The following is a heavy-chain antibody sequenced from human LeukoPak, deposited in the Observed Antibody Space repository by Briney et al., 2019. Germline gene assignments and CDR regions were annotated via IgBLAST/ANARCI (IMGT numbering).Heavy chain of an antibody. CDR1: GGSISSHY. Sequence: SSETLSLTCTVSGGSISSHYWSWIRQPPGKGLEWIGYIYYSGSTNYNPSLKSRVTISVDTSKNQFSLKLSSVTAADTAVYYCARGEAMVRGVIISIWGQGTMVTVSS. CDR3: ARGEAMVRGVIISI. D-gene: IGHD3-10*01. V-gene: IGHV4-59*11. CDR2: IYYSGST. J-gene: IGHJ3*02.